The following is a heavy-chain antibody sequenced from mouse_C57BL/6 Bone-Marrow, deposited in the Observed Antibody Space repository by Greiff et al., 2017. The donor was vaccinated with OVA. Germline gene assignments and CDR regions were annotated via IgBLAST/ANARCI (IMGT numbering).Heavy chain of an antibody. V-gene: IGHV1-64*01. CDR2: IHPNSGST. CDR3: ARSWLLLLFAY. D-gene: IGHD2-3*01. Sequence: VQLQQPGAELVKPGASVKLSCKASGYTFTSYWMHWVKQRPGQGLEWIGMIHPNSGSTNYNEKFKSKATLTVDKSSSTAYMQLSSLTSEDSAVDYCARSWLLLLFAYWGQGTLVTVSA. J-gene: IGHJ3*01. CDR1: GYTFTSYW.